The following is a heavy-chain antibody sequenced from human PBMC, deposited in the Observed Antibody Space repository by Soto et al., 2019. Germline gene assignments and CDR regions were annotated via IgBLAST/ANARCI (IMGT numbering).Heavy chain of an antibody. CDR2: ISGSGGST. J-gene: IGHJ4*02. V-gene: IGHV3-23*01. Sequence: EVQLLESGGGLVQPGGSLRLSCAASGFTFSSYAMSWVRQAPGKGLEWVSAISGSGGSTYYADSVKGRFTISRDNSKNTQYLQMNSLRAEDTAVYYCAKARYFDRAPLDYWGQGTLVTVSS. CDR1: GFTFSSYA. CDR3: AKARYFDRAPLDY. D-gene: IGHD3-9*01.